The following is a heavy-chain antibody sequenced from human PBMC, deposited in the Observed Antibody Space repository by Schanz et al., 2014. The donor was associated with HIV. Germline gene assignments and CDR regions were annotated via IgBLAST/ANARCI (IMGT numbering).Heavy chain of an antibody. V-gene: IGHV3-9*01. Sequence: EVQLLESGGGLVQPGGSLTLSCATSGFAFKTYAMHWVRQAPGKGLEWVSGISWNSVSIGYADSVKGRFTISRDNAKNSLYMQMNSLRGDDTALYYCAKAYSTSRPYSMDIWGQGTTVTVSS. CDR2: ISWNSVSI. CDR1: GFAFKTYA. CDR3: AKAYSTSRPYSMDI. J-gene: IGHJ6*02. D-gene: IGHD6-6*01.